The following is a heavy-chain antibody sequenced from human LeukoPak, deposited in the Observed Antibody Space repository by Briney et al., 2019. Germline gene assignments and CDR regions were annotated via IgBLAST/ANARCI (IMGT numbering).Heavy chain of an antibody. V-gene: IGHV1-18*01. D-gene: IGHD3-22*01. CDR1: GYTFTSYG. CDR3: ARDRAMIVVVTAAGVDY. Sequence: GASVKVSCKASGYTFTSYGISWVRQAPGQGLEWMGWISAYSGNTNYAQKLQGRVTMTTDTSTSTAYMELRSLRSDDTAVYYCARDRAMIVVVTAAGVDYWGQGTLVTVSS. J-gene: IGHJ4*02. CDR2: ISAYSGNT.